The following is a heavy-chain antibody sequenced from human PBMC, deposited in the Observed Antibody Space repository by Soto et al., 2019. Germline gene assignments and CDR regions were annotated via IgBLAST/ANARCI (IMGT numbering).Heavy chain of an antibody. J-gene: IGHJ4*02. CDR3: ARVFSSGSGWMYYFDF. Sequence: QVELQESGPRLVKSSGTLSLTCEVSSGSISTGNWWSWVRQPPGKGLEWIGEIYYTGATNYNPSLKSRVTMTIDKSIDQFSLLLTSATAADTAVYYCARVFSSGSGWMYYFDFWGQGILVSVSS. CDR1: SGSISTGNW. D-gene: IGHD6-25*01. CDR2: IYYTGAT. V-gene: IGHV4-4*02.